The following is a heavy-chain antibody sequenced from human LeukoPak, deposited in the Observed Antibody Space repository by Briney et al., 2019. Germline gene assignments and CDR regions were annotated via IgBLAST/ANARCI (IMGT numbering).Heavy chain of an antibody. V-gene: IGHV3-23*01. CDR1: GFTFSDYY. J-gene: IGHJ4*02. D-gene: IGHD3-16*01. Sequence: GGSLRLSCAASGFTFSDYYMSWIRQAPGKGLEWVSAISGSGGSTYYADSVKGRFTISRDNSKNTLYLQMNSLRAEDTAVYYCARLARGGIGPFDYWGQGTLVTVSS. CDR2: ISGSGGST. CDR3: ARLARGGIGPFDY.